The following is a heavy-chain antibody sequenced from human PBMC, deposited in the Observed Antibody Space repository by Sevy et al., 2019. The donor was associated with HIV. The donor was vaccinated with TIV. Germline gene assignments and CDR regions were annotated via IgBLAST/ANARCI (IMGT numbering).Heavy chain of an antibody. CDR3: ARDLTDYYDSSGYGFFDY. CDR1: GFTFSSYS. J-gene: IGHJ4*02. D-gene: IGHD3-22*01. Sequence: GGSLRLSCAASGFTFSSYSMDWVRQAPGKGLEWVSSISSSSSYIYYADSVKGRFTISRDNAKNSLYLQMNSLRAEDRAVYYCARDLTDYYDSSGYGFFDYWGQGTLVTVSS. CDR2: ISSSSSYI. V-gene: IGHV3-21*06.